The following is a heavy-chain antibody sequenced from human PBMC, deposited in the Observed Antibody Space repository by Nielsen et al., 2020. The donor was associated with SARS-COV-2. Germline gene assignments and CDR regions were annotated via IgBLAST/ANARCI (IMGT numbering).Heavy chain of an antibody. Sequence: ASVKVSCKASGYTFTDYYMHWVRQAPGQGLEWMGRISPNSGGTSYAQKFQGRVTMTRDTSISTAYMELSRLRSDNTAVYYCARGRVHVCWQNLVCEYGMDVWGQGTTVTVSS. CDR3: ARGRVHVCWQNLVCEYGMDV. V-gene: IGHV1-2*06. D-gene: IGHD2-8*01. CDR1: GYTFTDYY. J-gene: IGHJ6*02. CDR2: ISPNSGGT.